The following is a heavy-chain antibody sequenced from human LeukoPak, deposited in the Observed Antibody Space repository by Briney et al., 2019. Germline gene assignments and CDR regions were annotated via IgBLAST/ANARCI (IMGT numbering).Heavy chain of an antibody. Sequence: PGGSLRLSCVVSGLTFSTYAMHWVRQAPGKGLEWVAVISYDGTNKYYADSVKGRFTISRDNSKNSLYLQMSDLRAEDTAVYFCARGGGLDVWGQGATVTVSS. CDR3: ARGGGLDV. CDR2: ISYDGTNK. CDR1: GLTFSTYA. J-gene: IGHJ6*02. V-gene: IGHV3-30*04. D-gene: IGHD3-16*01.